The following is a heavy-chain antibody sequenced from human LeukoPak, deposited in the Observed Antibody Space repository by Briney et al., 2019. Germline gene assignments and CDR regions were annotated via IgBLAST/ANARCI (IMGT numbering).Heavy chain of an antibody. CDR1: GYTFIGYY. V-gene: IGHV1-2*02. J-gene: IGHJ4*02. CDR3: ARGQGGWYYFDY. Sequence: GASVKASCKASGYTFIGYYMHWVRQAPGQGLEWMGWINPNNGATKFAQSFQGRVTMTEDTSISTAFMELSGLTSDDTAVYYCARGQGGWYYFDYWGQGMLVTVSS. D-gene: IGHD6-19*01. CDR2: INPNNGAT.